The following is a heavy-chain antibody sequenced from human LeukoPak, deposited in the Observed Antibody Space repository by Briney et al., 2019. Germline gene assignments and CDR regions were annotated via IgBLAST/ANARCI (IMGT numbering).Heavy chain of an antibody. Sequence: GGSLRLSCAASGFTISSYGMHWVRQAPGKGLEWVSSISSSSSYIYYADSVKGRFTISRDNAKNSLYLQMNSLRAEDTAVYYCARDLFSYYDSSGFHAFDIWGQGTMVTVSS. D-gene: IGHD3-22*01. V-gene: IGHV3-21*01. J-gene: IGHJ3*02. CDR1: GFTISSYG. CDR3: ARDLFSYYDSSGFHAFDI. CDR2: ISSSSSYI.